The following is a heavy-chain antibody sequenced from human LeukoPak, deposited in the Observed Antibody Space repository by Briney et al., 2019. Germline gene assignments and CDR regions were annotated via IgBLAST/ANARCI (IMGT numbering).Heavy chain of an antibody. CDR1: GGSFSGYY. J-gene: IGHJ6*02. CDR2: INHSGST. Sequence: SETLSLTCAVYGGSFSGYYWSWIRHPPGKGMELKGVINHSGSTNYNPSLKSRVTISVDTSKNQFSLKLSSVIAADTAVDYCARGLAARNYYYYYGMDVWGQGSTVTVSS. D-gene: IGHD6-6*01. V-gene: IGHV4-34*01. CDR3: ARGLAARNYYYYYGMDV.